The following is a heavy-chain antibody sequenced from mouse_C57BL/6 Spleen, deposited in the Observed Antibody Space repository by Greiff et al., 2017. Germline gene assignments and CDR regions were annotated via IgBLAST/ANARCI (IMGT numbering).Heavy chain of an antibody. CDR2: IYPGDGDT. Sequence: VKLQQSGPELVKPGASVKISCKASGYAFSSSWMNWVKQRPGKGLEWIGRIYPGDGDTNYNGKFKGKATLTADKSSSTAYMQLSSLTSEDSAVYFCASPYDYDAWFAYWGQGTLVTVSA. J-gene: IGHJ3*01. CDR1: GYAFSSSW. V-gene: IGHV1-82*01. D-gene: IGHD2-4*01. CDR3: ASPYDYDAWFAY.